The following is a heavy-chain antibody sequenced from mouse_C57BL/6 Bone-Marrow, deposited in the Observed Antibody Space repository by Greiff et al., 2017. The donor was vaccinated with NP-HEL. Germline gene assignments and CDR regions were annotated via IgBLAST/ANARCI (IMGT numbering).Heavy chain of an antibody. Sequence: VKLMESGPELVKPGASVKISCKASGYAFSSSWMNWVKQRPGKGLEWIGRIYPGDGDTNYNGKFKGKATLTADKSSSTAYMQLSSLTSEDSAVYFCARGSTVVGRGYFDYWGQGTTLTVSS. D-gene: IGHD1-1*01. CDR3: ARGSTVVGRGYFDY. V-gene: IGHV1-82*01. CDR1: GYAFSSSW. CDR2: IYPGDGDT. J-gene: IGHJ2*01.